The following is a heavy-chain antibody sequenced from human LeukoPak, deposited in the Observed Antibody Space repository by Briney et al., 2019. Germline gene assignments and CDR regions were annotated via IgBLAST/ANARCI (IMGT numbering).Heavy chain of an antibody. J-gene: IGHJ4*02. Sequence: GASVKVSCKASGYTFTSYGINWVRQAPGQGLEWMGIINPSGGSTNYAQTFQERVTITRDMSTSTAYMELSSLRSEDTAVYYCAADIYPTYGEVPTFDYWGQGTLVTVSS. D-gene: IGHD4-17*01. CDR1: GYTFTSYG. CDR3: AADIYPTYGEVPTFDY. V-gene: IGHV1-46*01. CDR2: INPSGGST.